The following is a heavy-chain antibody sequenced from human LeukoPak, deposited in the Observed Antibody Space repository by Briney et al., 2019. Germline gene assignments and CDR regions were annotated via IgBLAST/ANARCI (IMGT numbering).Heavy chain of an antibody. Sequence: GGSLRLSCTVSGFTVSSNSMSWVRQAPGKGLEWVSFIYSDNTHYSDSVKGRFTISRDNSKNTLYLQMNSLRAEDTAVYYCARVLFARLGQHFDYWGQGTLVTVSS. CDR1: GFTVSSNS. V-gene: IGHV3-53*01. CDR3: ARVLFARLGQHFDY. D-gene: IGHD2-21*01. J-gene: IGHJ4*02. CDR2: IYSDNT.